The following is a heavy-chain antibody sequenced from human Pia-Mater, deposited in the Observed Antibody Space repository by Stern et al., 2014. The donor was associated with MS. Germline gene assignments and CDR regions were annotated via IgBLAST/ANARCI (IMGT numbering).Heavy chain of an antibody. D-gene: IGHD2-21*01. CDR2: IYPGDSDI. Sequence: EVQLVESGAEMKKPGESRKNSCKTSGYKFHNYWIARGRQVPGKGLEWIGMIYPGDSDIRHSPSFQGHVTISVDKSNTTAYLQWNSLKVSDSAVYYCARWSVACDYWGQGALITVSS. CDR3: ARWSVACDY. J-gene: IGHJ4*02. V-gene: IGHV5-51*03. CDR1: GYKFHNYW.